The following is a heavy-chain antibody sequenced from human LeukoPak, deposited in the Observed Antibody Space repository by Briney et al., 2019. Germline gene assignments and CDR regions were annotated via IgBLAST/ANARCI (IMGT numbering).Heavy chain of an antibody. D-gene: IGHD4-11*01. V-gene: IGHV3-33*01. CDR3: ARDWGTYSNHLVSH. J-gene: IGHJ4*02. CDR2: IWYDGTNK. Sequence: GGSLRLSCAASGFTFSSYAMHWVRQAPGKGLEWVAVIWYDGTNKYYADSVKGRFTISRDNSKNTLYLQVNSLRAEDTAVYYCARDWGTYSNHLVSHWGQGTLVTVPS. CDR1: GFTFSSYA.